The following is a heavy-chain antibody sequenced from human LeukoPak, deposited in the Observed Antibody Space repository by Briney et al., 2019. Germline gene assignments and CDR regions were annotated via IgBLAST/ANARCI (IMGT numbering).Heavy chain of an antibody. J-gene: IGHJ4*02. V-gene: IGHV4-30-4*08. Sequence: KPSETLSLTCTVPGGSISSGCNYWSWIRQHPGKGLEWIGYIYYSGSTYYNPSLKSRVTISVDTSKNQFSLKLSSVTAADTAVYYCAREGDYYDSSGYYDYWGQGTLVTVSS. CDR3: AREGDYYDSSGYYDY. CDR2: IYYSGST. D-gene: IGHD3-22*01. CDR1: GGSISSGCNY.